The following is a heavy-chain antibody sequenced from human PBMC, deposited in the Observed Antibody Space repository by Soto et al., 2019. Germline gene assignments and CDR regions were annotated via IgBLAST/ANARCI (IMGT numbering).Heavy chain of an antibody. CDR2: IYPGDSDT. D-gene: IGHD6-13*01. J-gene: IGHJ1*01. V-gene: IGHV5-51*01. Sequence: PXESLKISCKGSGHSFTSYRIGWVRQMPGKGLEWMGIIYPGDSDTRYSPSFQGQVTISADKSISTAYLQWSSLKASDTAMYYCVGQQLVRGYFQHWGQGNLVTVSA. CDR3: VGQQLVRGYFQH. CDR1: GHSFTSYR.